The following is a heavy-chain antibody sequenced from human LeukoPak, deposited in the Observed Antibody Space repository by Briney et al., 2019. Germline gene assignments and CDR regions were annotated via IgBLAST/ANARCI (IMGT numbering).Heavy chain of an antibody. CDR3: AREYSSSSGRCFDY. CDR2: INTDGSST. D-gene: IGHD6-6*01. Sequence: GGSLRLSCAASGFTFSSYWMHWVRQAPGKGLVWVSRINTDGSSTTYADSVKGRFTISRDNAKNTLYLQTNSLRADDTAVYYCAREYSSSSGRCFDYWGQGTLV. J-gene: IGHJ4*02. CDR1: GFTFSSYW. V-gene: IGHV3-74*01.